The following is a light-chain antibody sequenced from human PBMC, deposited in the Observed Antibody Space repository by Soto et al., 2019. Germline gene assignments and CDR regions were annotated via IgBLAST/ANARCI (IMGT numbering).Light chain of an antibody. CDR1: NSDVGAYKY. J-gene: IGLJ1*01. V-gene: IGLV2-14*01. CDR3: SSYTSSSTKV. CDR2: EVN. Sequence: QSALTQPASVSGSPGQSITISCTGTNSDVGAYKYDSWYQQHPGKAPKLMIYEVNNRPSGVSHRFSGSKSGNTASLTISGLQAEDEADYYCSSYTSSSTKVFGTGTKLTVL.